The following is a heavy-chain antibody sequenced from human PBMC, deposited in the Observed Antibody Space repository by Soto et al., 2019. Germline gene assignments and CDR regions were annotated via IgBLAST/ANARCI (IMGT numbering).Heavy chain of an antibody. J-gene: IGHJ6*02. CDR3: ARARGNYYGSGSYYTPPMDV. V-gene: IGHV4-34*01. D-gene: IGHD3-10*01. CDR1: GGSFSGYY. Sequence: QVQLQQWGAGLLKPSETLSLTCAVYGGSFSGYYWSWIRQPPGKGLEWIGEINHSGSTNYNPSLKSRVTISVDTSKNQVSLKLSSVTAADTAVYYCARARGNYYGSGSYYTPPMDVWGQGTTVTVSS. CDR2: INHSGST.